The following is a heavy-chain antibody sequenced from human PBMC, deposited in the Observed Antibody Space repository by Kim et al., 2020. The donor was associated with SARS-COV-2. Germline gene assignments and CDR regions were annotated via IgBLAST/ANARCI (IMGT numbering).Heavy chain of an antibody. D-gene: IGHD3-22*01. CDR1: GFTFSSYG. Sequence: GGSLRLSCAASGFTFSSYGMHWVRPAPGKGLEWVAVISYDGSNKYYADSVKGRFTISRDNSKNTLYLQMNSLRAEDTAVYYCAKDTPRTAYDSSGYDPIFGMDVWGQGTTVTVSS. CDR3: AKDTPRTAYDSSGYDPIFGMDV. J-gene: IGHJ6*02. CDR2: ISYDGSNK. V-gene: IGHV3-30*18.